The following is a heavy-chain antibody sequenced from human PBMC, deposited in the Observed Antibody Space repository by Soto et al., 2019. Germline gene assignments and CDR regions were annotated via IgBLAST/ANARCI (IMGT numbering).Heavy chain of an antibody. CDR2: MIPNSGNT. Sequence: QVQLVQSGAEVKKPGASVKVSCKASGYTFTSYDINWVRQATGRGLGWMGWMIPNSGNTGHAQKFQGRLTMTRKTSISTAYMELSSLRSEDTAVYYSARGNGGSYDWFDPWGQGTLVTVSS. D-gene: IGHD1-26*01. J-gene: IGHJ5*02. CDR1: GYTFTSYD. CDR3: ARGNGGSYDWFDP. V-gene: IGHV1-8*01.